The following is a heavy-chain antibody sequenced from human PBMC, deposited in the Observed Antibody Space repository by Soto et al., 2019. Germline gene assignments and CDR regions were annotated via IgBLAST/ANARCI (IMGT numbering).Heavy chain of an antibody. D-gene: IGHD2-2*01. CDR2: IDPSDSYT. V-gene: IGHV5-10-1*01. CDR3: ARQKYCSSTSCLNNDYYYYGMDV. J-gene: IGHJ6*02. CDR1: GYSFTTYC. Sequence: PGASLKGSCMGSGYSFTTYCIRWVRQMPGKGLEWMGGIDPSDSYTNYSPSFQGHVTISADKSISTAYLQWSSLKASDTAMYYCARQKYCSSTSCLNNDYYYYGMDVWGQGTTVTVSS.